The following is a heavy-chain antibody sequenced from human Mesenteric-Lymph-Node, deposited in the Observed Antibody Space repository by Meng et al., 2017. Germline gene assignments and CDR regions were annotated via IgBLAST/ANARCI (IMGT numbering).Heavy chain of an antibody. CDR1: GYSFSGYY. CDR2: INPNSGGT. J-gene: IGHJ3*02. V-gene: IGHV1-2*02. Sequence: ASVKVSCKASGYSFSGYYILWVRQAPGQGLEWMGWINPNSGGTNYAQKFQGRVTMTRDTSISTAYMELSRLRSDDTAVYYCARVAHTAMVLYAFDIWGQGTMVTVSS. CDR3: ARVAHTAMVLYAFDI. D-gene: IGHD5-18*01.